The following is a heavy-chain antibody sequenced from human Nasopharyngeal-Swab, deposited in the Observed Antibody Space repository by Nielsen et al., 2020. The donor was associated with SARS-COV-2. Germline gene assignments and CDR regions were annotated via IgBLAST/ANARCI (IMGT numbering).Heavy chain of an antibody. CDR3: AKDGLYYYDSSAHPAEYFQN. Sequence: GESLKISCAASGFTFSSYAMHWVRQAPGKGLEWVAVISYDGSNKYYADSVKGRFTISRDNSKNALFLQMNSLRADDTAVYYCAKDGLYYYDSSAHPAEYFQNWGQGTLVTVSS. CDR2: ISYDGSNK. CDR1: GFTFSSYA. D-gene: IGHD3-22*01. J-gene: IGHJ1*01. V-gene: IGHV3-30-3*01.